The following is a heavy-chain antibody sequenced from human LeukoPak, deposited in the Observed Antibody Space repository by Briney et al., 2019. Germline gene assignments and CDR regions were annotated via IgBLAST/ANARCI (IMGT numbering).Heavy chain of an antibody. CDR2: IYSGGST. CDR1: GFTVSSNY. V-gene: IGHV3-66*02. J-gene: IGHJ5*02. CDR3: ARETYRYNWFDP. Sequence: PGGSLRLSCAASGFTVSSNYMSWVRQAPGKGLQWVALIYSGGSTYYADSVKGRFTISRDNSKNTLYLQMNSLRAEDTAVYYCARETYRYNWFDPWGQGTLVTVSS. D-gene: IGHD3-16*01.